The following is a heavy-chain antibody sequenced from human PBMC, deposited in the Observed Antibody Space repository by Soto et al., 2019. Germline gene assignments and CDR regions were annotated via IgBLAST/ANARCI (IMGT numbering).Heavy chain of an antibody. D-gene: IGHD6-19*01. V-gene: IGHV3-30*03. CDR3: AGGWYFFDY. CDR2: ISYEGSNK. CDR1: GFTFSNEG. Sequence: QVQLVESGGGVVQPGRSLRLSCAASGFTFSNEGMHWARQAPGKGLEWVSGISYEGSNKYYADSVKGLFTISRENSKNTLSLQMNSLRTENTAVYYCAGGWYFFDYCGQGTLVTVSP. J-gene: IGHJ4*02.